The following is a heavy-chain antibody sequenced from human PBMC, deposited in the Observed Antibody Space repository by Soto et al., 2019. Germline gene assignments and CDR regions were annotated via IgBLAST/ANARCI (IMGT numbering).Heavy chain of an antibody. D-gene: IGHD6-19*01. V-gene: IGHV4-38-2*01. CDR2: IYHSGST. Sequence: SETLSLTCAVSGYSISSGYYWGWIRQPPGKGLEWIGSIYHSGSTYYNPSLKSRVTIAVDTSKNQSSLKLSSVTAADTALYYCASPLAVAGGGYWGQGTLVTVSS. CDR1: GYSISSGYY. CDR3: ASPLAVAGGGY. J-gene: IGHJ4*02.